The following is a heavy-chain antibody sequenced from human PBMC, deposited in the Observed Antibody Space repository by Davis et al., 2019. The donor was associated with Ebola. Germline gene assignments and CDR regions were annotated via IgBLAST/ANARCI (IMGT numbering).Heavy chain of an antibody. V-gene: IGHV3-7*04. CDR3: AKDEIGGSYFDY. Sequence: GESLKISCAASGFTFSNYWMSWVRQAPGKGLEWVANIKQDGSEKYFVDSVKGRFTISRDNAKNSLYLQMNSLRAEDTAVYYCAKDEIGGSYFDYWGQGILVTVSS. D-gene: IGHD3-3*01. CDR2: IKQDGSEK. J-gene: IGHJ4*02. CDR1: GFTFSNYW.